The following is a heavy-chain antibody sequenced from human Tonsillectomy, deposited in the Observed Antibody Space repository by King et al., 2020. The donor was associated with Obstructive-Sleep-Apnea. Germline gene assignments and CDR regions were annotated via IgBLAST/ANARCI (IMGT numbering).Heavy chain of an antibody. V-gene: IGHV4-4*02. J-gene: IGHJ4*02. D-gene: IGHD6-19*01. CDR2: IYHSGGP. Sequence: VQLQESGPGLVEPSGTLSLTCAVSGGSISSDHWWSWVRQPPGKGLEWIGEIYHSGGPNFNTSLQSRASISLDKSKNQISLKLSSVTAADTAVYYCAREGSSGWYSFDFWGQGTLVTVSS. CDR1: GGSISSDHW. CDR3: AREGSSGWYSFDF.